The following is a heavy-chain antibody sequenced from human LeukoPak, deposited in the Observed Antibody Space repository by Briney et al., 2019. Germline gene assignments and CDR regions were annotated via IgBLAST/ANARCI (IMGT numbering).Heavy chain of an antibody. Sequence: SETLSLTCSVSGDSISSYYWSWIRQPPGKGLEWIGYIYYSGSTNYNPSLKSRVTISVDTSKNQFSLKLSSVTAADTAVYYCAREAPGYCSGGSCSPLLYYYYYMDVWGKGTTVTVSS. CDR2: IYYSGST. CDR1: GDSISSYY. J-gene: IGHJ6*03. D-gene: IGHD2-15*01. V-gene: IGHV4-59*01. CDR3: AREAPGYCSGGSCSPLLYYYYYMDV.